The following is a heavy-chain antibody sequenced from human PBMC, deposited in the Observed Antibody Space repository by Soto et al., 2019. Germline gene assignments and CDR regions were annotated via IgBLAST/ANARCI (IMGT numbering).Heavy chain of an antibody. CDR2: IYYGGST. J-gene: IGHJ4*02. Sequence: PGETLSLTFTVSGGSISSYYGGCFRQPPVKGLEWIGYIYYGGSTNYNPSLKSRVTISVDTSKIQFSLKLSSVTAADTAVYYCARQVDELSMVGYWGQGTLVTVSS. CDR1: GGSISSYY. V-gene: IGHV4-59*01. D-gene: IGHD3-10*01. CDR3: ARQVDELSMVGY.